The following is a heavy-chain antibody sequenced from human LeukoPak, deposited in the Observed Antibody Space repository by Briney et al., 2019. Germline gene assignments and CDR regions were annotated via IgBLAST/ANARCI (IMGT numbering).Heavy chain of an antibody. CDR1: GFTFSTYG. V-gene: IGHV3-23*01. J-gene: IGHJ4*02. Sequence: GGSLRLSCAASGFTFSTYGMSWVRQAPGKGLEWVSGISGSGGSTYSVDSVKGRFTVSRDNSKNTLYLQMNSLRAEDTAVYYCARTKPQQFDILSWGQGTLVTVSS. D-gene: IGHD3-9*01. CDR2: ISGSGGST. CDR3: ARTKPQQFDILS.